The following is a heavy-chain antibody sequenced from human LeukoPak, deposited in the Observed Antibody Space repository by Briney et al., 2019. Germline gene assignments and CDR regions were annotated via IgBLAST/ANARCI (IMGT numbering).Heavy chain of an antibody. CDR1: GFTFSSYS. J-gene: IGHJ4*02. CDR3: ARDVTGDC. V-gene: IGHV3-21*06. D-gene: IGHD7-27*01. Sequence: PGGSLRLSCAASGFTFSSYSMNWVRQAPGKGLEWVSSISGSSSYIYNADSVKGRFTISRGNAKNSLYLQMNSLRAEDTAVYYCARDVTGDCWGQGTLVTVSS. CDR2: ISGSSSYI.